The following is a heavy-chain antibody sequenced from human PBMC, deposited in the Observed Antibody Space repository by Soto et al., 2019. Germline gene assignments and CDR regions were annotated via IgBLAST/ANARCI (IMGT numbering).Heavy chain of an antibody. D-gene: IGHD2-2*01. V-gene: IGHV1-69*01. Sequence: QVQLVQSGAEVKKPGSSVKVSCKASGGTFSSYAISWVRQAPGQGLEWMGGIIPISGTANYAQKFQGRVTITADESTSTAYMELSSLRSEDTAVYSCARSQGSSASLEIYYYYYYGMEVWGQGTTVTVSS. CDR2: IIPISGTA. CDR1: GGTFSSYA. CDR3: ARSQGSSASLEIYYYYYYGMEV. J-gene: IGHJ6*02.